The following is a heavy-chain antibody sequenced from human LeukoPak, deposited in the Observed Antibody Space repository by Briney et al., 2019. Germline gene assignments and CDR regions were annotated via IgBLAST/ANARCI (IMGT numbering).Heavy chain of an antibody. J-gene: IGHJ4*02. CDR1: GLTFSSYA. CDR3: ASGFGELLSS. Sequence: GGSLRLSCAASGLTFSSYAMHWVRQAPGKGLEWVAVISYDGSNKYYADSVKGRFTISRDNSKNTLYLQMNSLRAEDTAVYYCASGFGELLSSWGQGTLVTVSS. CDR2: ISYDGSNK. D-gene: IGHD3-10*01. V-gene: IGHV3-30*04.